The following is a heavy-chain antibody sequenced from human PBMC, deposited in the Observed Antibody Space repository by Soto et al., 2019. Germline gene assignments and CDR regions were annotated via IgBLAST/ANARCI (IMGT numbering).Heavy chain of an antibody. J-gene: IGHJ6*02. CDR1: GYTFTDYY. CDR2: LNPNSGGT. CDR3: ARDQSPSSGWPGMDV. Sequence: QVQLVQSGAEVKKPGASVKVSCKASGYTFTDYYMHWVRQAPGQGLEWMGWLNPNSGGTNYAQKLQGRVTMTRDTSISTAYMELNRLRSDDTAVDYCARDQSPSSGWPGMDVWGQGTTVTVSS. V-gene: IGHV1-2*02. D-gene: IGHD6-19*01.